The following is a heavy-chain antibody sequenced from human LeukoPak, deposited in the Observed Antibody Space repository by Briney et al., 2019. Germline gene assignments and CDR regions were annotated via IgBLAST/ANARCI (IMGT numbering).Heavy chain of an antibody. CDR1: GGSISSYY. Sequence: SETLSLTCTVSGGSISSYYWSWIRQPPGKGLEWIGYIYYSGSTNYNPSLKSRVTISVDTSKNQFSLKLSSVTAADTAVYYCARVAGSSGWYPPDYWGQGTLVIVSS. V-gene: IGHV4-59*08. CDR3: ARVAGSSGWYPPDY. CDR2: IYYSGST. D-gene: IGHD6-19*01. J-gene: IGHJ4*02.